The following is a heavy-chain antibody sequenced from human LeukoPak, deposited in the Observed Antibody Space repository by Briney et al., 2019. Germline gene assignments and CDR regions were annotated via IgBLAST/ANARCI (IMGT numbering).Heavy chain of an antibody. CDR3: ARPSRSYYDSSGYYYGNAFDI. CDR2: ISGSGGST. Sequence: GGSLRLSCAASGFTFSSYGMSWVRQAPGKGLEWVSAISGSGGSTYYADSVKGRLTISRDNSKNTLYLQMNSLRAEDTAVYYCARPSRSYYDSSGYYYGNAFDIWGQGTMVTVSS. CDR1: GFTFSSYG. V-gene: IGHV3-23*01. J-gene: IGHJ3*02. D-gene: IGHD3-22*01.